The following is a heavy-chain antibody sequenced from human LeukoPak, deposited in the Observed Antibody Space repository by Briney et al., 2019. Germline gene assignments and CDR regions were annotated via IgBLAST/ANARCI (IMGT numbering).Heavy chain of an antibody. Sequence: SETLSLTCTVSGGSISNYYWCWIRQPPGKGLEWIAYIYYSGSTNSKPSLKSRFTISLDTSKNQFSLQLSSLTAADTAVYYCARAGQFISARPITFDYWGQGSLVTVSS. D-gene: IGHD6-6*01. CDR2: IYYSGST. V-gene: IGHV4-59*01. CDR3: ARAGQFISARPITFDY. CDR1: GGSISNYY. J-gene: IGHJ4*02.